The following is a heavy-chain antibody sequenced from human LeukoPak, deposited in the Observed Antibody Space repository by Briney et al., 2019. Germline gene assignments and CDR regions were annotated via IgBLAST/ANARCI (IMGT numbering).Heavy chain of an antibody. Sequence: GGSLRLSCAASGFTFSNYDMHWVRQPTGKGLEWVSGIGTAGDTYYPDSVKGRFTISRENAKNSLYLQMNSLRAEDTAVYYCARDRPDYGAERFGYWGQGTLVTVSS. CDR3: ARDRPDYGAERFGY. CDR1: GFTFSNYD. J-gene: IGHJ4*02. V-gene: IGHV3-13*04. CDR2: IGTAGDT. D-gene: IGHD4-17*01.